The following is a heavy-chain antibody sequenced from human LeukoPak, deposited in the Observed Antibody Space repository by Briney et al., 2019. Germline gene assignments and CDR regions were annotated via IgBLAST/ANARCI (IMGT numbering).Heavy chain of an antibody. CDR2: ISGSGDTT. J-gene: IGHJ4*02. CDR1: GLTFYSYG. D-gene: IGHD1-14*01. V-gene: IGHV3-23*01. Sequence: PGGFLRLSCAASGLTFYSYGMSWVRQAPGKGLEWVSGISGSGDTTYYADSVKGRFTISRDNSKNTLYLQMNSLRVEDTGVYYCAKGHSAHGTGFDCWGQGTQVAVSS. CDR3: AKGHSAHGTGFDC.